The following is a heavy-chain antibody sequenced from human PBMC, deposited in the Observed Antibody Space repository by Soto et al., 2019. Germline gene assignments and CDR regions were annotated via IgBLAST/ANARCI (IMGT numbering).Heavy chain of an antibody. J-gene: IGHJ4*02. D-gene: IGHD3-10*01. CDR3: AKGEVRGIIHSYFDY. V-gene: IGHV3-30*18. CDR1: GFTFRWFG. CDR2: ISNDGSNE. Sequence: PGGSLRLSCAGSGFTFRWFGMNWVRQAPGKGWEWVARISNDGSNEYYVDSVKGRFTISRDNSKNTLYLQMDSLRAEDTAVYYCAKGEVRGIIHSYFDYWGLGTLVTVSS.